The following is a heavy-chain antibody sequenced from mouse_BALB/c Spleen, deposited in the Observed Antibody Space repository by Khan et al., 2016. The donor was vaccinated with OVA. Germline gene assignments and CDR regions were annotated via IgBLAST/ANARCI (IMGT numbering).Heavy chain of an antibody. CDR3: VRGSGGYRLAY. D-gene: IGHD1-3*01. Sequence: QVQLQQSGAELVRPGVSVKISCKGSGYTFTDYVMHWVKQSHAKSLEWIGVISTYYGDTTHNQKFKGKATMTVDKSSSTAYMELARLTSEDSAIYYCVRGSGGYRLAYWGQGTLVTVSA. J-gene: IGHJ3*01. CDR2: ISTYYGDT. CDR1: GYTFTDYV. V-gene: IGHV1S137*01.